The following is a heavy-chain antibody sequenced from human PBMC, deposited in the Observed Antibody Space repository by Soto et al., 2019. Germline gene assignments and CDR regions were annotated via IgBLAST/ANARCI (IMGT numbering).Heavy chain of an antibody. Sequence: SVKVSCKASGGTFSSYAISWVRQAPGQGLEWMGGIIPIFGTANYAQKFQGRVMITADESTSTAYMELSSLRSEDTAVYYCARATYGDYSYYYGMDVWGQGTTVTVSS. J-gene: IGHJ6*02. CDR1: GGTFSSYA. V-gene: IGHV1-69*13. CDR3: ARATYGDYSYYYGMDV. D-gene: IGHD4-17*01. CDR2: IIPIFGTA.